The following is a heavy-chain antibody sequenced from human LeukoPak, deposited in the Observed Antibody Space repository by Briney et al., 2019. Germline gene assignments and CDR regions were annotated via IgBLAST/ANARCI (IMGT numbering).Heavy chain of an antibody. D-gene: IGHD3-22*01. CDR1: RGTFSSYA. Sequence: AAVKVSCKASRGTFSSYAISWVRQAPGQGLEWMGRIIHILGIANYEQQFQGRVTITADKSTSTVYMELSSLRSEDTAVYYCARGEDYYDSSGPDHFDYWGQGTLVTVSS. CDR2: IIHILGIA. V-gene: IGHV1-69*04. CDR3: ARGEDYYDSSGPDHFDY. J-gene: IGHJ4*02.